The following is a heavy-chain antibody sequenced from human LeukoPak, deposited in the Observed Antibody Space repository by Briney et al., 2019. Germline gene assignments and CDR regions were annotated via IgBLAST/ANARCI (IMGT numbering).Heavy chain of an antibody. V-gene: IGHV1-69*13. CDR1: GYTFTGYY. D-gene: IGHD3-22*01. CDR2: IIPIFGTA. CDR3: ARNYYDSSGYNPVGFDP. Sequence: SVKVSCKASGYTFTGYYMHWVRQAPGQGLEWMGGIIPIFGTANYAQKFQGRVTITADESTSTAYMELSSLRSEDTAVYYCARNYYDSSGYNPVGFDPWGQGTLVTVSS. J-gene: IGHJ5*02.